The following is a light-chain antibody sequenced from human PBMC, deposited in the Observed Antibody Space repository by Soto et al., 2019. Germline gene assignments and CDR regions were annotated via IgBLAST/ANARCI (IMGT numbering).Light chain of an antibody. CDR3: MQGTHWPRK. CDR1: QSLVYSDGITY. V-gene: IGKV2-30*01. CDR2: KVS. J-gene: IGKJ1*01. Sequence: DGLVTQSPVSLPVTLVQAAAVSCRSSQSLVYSDGITYLNWFHQRPGQPPRRLIYKVSNRDSGVPDRFSGSGSGTDFPLKISRVEAEDVGIYYCMQGTHWPRKFGQGTTVDIK.